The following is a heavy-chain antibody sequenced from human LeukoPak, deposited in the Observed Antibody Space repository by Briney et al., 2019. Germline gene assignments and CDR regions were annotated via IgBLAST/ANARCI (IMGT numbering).Heavy chain of an antibody. Sequence: SETLSLTCTVSGGSISSSNCFWGWIRQPPGKGLEWIGTIYYTGSTYYNPSLKSRVTISVDTSKNQFSLKVNSVTAADTAVYYCARPSAYSSGWFDYWGQGTLVTVSS. CDR2: IYYTGST. CDR3: ARPSAYSSGWFDY. CDR1: GGSISSSNCF. D-gene: IGHD6-19*01. J-gene: IGHJ4*02. V-gene: IGHV4-39*01.